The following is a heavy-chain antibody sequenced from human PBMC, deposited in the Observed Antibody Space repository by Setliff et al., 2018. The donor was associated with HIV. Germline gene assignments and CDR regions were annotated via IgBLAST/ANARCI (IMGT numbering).Heavy chain of an antibody. J-gene: IGHJ5*02. D-gene: IGHD3-16*02. CDR3: ARNPTSRLGELSGFDP. CDR2: IYPGDSDA. CDR1: GYSFTSYW. V-gene: IGHV5-51*01. Sequence: PGASLKISCKSSGYSFTSYWIGWVRQMPGKGLEWMGIIYPGDSDARYSPSFQGQVTISADKSISTAYLQWSSLKASDTAMYYCARNPTSRLGELSGFDPWGQGTLVTVSS.